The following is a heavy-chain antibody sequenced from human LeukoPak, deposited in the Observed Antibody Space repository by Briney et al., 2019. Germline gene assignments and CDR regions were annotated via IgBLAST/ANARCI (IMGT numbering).Heavy chain of an antibody. D-gene: IGHD6-13*01. V-gene: IGHV1-2*02. CDR1: GYTFTGYY. J-gene: IGHJ4*02. CDR3: ARVFEGSSSWYDFDY. CDR2: INPNSGGT. Sequence: AASVKVSCKASGYTFTGYYMHWVRQAPGQGLEWMGWINPNSGGTNYAQKFQGRVTMTRDTSISTAYMELSRLRSDDTAVYYCARVFEGSSSWYDFDYWGQGTLVTVSS.